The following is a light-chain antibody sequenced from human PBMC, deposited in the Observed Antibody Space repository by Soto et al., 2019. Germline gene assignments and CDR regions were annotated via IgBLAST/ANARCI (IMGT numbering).Light chain of an antibody. CDR2: AAS. V-gene: IGKV1D-12*01. CDR3: QQASSFPRT. J-gene: IGKJ4*01. CDR1: QGIKTW. Sequence: DFQMTQSPSFVSASVGDSVTITCRASQGIKTWLAWYQQKPGKAPKLLIYAASSLQRGVPPRFSGSGSGTDFSLSINSLQPEDFATYFWQQASSFPRTFGGGTKIE.